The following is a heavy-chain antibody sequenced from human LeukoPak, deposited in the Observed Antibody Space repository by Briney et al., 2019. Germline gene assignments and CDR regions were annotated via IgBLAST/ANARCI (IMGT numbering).Heavy chain of an antibody. Sequence: GGSLRLSCAASGFTFSSYAMSWVRQAPGKGLEWVSAISGSGGSTYYADSVKGRFTISRDNSKNTLYLQMNSLRAEDTAVYYCTRHSDPYCSRANCYVDNFYGLDVWGQGTWVTVSS. CDR3: TRHSDPYCSRANCYVDNFYGLDV. CDR1: GFTFSSYA. D-gene: IGHD2-2*01. J-gene: IGHJ6*02. V-gene: IGHV3-23*01. CDR2: ISGSGGST.